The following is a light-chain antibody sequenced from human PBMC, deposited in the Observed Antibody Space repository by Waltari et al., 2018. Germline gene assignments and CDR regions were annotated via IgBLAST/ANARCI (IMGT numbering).Light chain of an antibody. J-gene: IGKJ2*01. V-gene: IGKV3-20*01. CDR1: QSLTKRY. CDR3: QQYGISVLYT. Sequence: LPQSPGTLALSPGGRATLSCRASQSLTKRYSAWYQQKPGRAPRLLISGASSRAAGIPDRFSGSGSVTAFTLTISRLEPEDFAVYYCQQYGISVLYTFGQGTKLEIK. CDR2: GAS.